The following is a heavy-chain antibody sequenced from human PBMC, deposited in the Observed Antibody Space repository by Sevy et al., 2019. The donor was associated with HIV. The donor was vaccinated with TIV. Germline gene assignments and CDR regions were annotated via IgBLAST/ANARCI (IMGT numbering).Heavy chain of an antibody. CDR3: AKIYDY. V-gene: IGHV4-39*01. CDR2: IFHTGKT. D-gene: IGHD3-3*01. CDR1: GGSISKIGNY. Sequence: SETLSLTCSVSGGSISKIGNYWGWVRQPPGERLEWIEDIFHTGKTNYNPSLKSRVTISLDTSKNQFSLKLSSVTAADTAVYYCAKIYDYWGPGALVTVSS. J-gene: IGHJ4*02.